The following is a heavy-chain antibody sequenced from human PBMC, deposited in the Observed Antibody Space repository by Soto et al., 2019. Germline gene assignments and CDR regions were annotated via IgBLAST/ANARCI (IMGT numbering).Heavy chain of an antibody. Sequence: PSETLSLTCTVSGDSISSAAYYWSWIRQPPGKGLEWIGYIYYIGTTYYRPSLQSRVSMSLDTSKNQFSLRLSSVTAADAAVYYCERETGYYGGYTWFDPWGQGTLVTVSS. CDR1: GDSISSAAYY. V-gene: IGHV4-31*03. J-gene: IGHJ5*02. D-gene: IGHD2-15*01. CDR2: IYYIGTT. CDR3: ERETGYYGGYTWFDP.